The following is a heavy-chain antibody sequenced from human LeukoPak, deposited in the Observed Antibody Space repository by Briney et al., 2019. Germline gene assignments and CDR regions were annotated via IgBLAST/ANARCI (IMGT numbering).Heavy chain of an antibody. CDR1: GYTFTSYA. Sequence: ASVKVSCKASGYTFTSYAMHWVRQAPGQRLEWMGWINAGNGNTKYSQKFQGRVTITRDTSASTAYMELSSLRSEDTAVYYCARAEGRDSYNWDGDYWGQGTLVTVSS. CDR3: ARAEGRDSYNWDGDY. J-gene: IGHJ4*02. CDR2: INAGNGNT. V-gene: IGHV1-3*01. D-gene: IGHD5-24*01.